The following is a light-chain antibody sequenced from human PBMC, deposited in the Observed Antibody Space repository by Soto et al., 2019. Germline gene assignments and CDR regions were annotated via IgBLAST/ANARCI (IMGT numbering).Light chain of an antibody. Sequence: DIQMTQSPYSLSASVGDTVTITCRASQHITNDCAWYQQKAGRAPKCLILLASRLQTGVPSRFSGSGSGTEFTLTISSLQPEDFATYYCLHHNGYPPVFGQGTKVEIK. CDR1: QHITND. CDR2: LAS. V-gene: IGKV1-17*01. J-gene: IGKJ2*01. CDR3: LHHNGYPPV.